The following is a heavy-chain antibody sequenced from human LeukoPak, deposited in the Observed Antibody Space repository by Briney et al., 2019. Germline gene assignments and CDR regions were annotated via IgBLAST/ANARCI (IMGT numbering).Heavy chain of an antibody. D-gene: IGHD2-2*02. CDR1: GFTFNNYA. V-gene: IGHV3-23*01. CDR2: ISNTGRST. Sequence: GGSLRLSCAASGFTFNNYAMNWVRQAPGKGLEWVSAISNTGRSTYYADSVKGRFTISRDNSKNTLYLQMNSLRAEDTAVYYCARDGYCSSTSCYTQYYYYYYYMDVWGKGTTVTVSS. CDR3: ARDGYCSSTSCYTQYYYYYYYMDV. J-gene: IGHJ6*03.